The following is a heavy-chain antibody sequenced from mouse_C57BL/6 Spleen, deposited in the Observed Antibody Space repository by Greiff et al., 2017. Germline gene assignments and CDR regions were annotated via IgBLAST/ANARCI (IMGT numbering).Heavy chain of an antibody. D-gene: IGHD1-1*01. J-gene: IGHJ2*01. CDR2: IHPNSGST. Sequence: QVQLQQPGAELVKPGASVKLSCKASGYTFTSYWMHWVKQRPGQGLEWIGMIHPNSGSTNYNQKFKSKATLTVDKSSSTAYMQRSSLTSEDAAVYYCTGGHDGLDFDYWGQGTTLTVSA. CDR1: GYTFTSYW. V-gene: IGHV1-64*01. CDR3: TGGHDGLDFDY.